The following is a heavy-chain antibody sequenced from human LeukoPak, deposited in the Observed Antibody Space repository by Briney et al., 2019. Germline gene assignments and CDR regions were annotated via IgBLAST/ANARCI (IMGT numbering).Heavy chain of an antibody. CDR3: ATYCSGGSCYDFDY. D-gene: IGHD2-15*01. J-gene: IGHJ4*02. CDR2: IIPIFGTA. Sequence: SVKVSCKASGGTFSSYAISWVRQAPGQGLEWMGGIIPIFGTANYAQKFQGRVTITTDESTSTAYMELSRLRSEDAAVYYCATYCSGGSCYDFDYWGQGTLVTVPS. CDR1: GGTFSSYA. V-gene: IGHV1-69*05.